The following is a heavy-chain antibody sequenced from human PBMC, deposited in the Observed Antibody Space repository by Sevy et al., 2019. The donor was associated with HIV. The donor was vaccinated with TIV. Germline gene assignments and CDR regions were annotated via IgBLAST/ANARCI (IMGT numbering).Heavy chain of an antibody. CDR2: FDPEDGET. D-gene: IGHD2-21*01. V-gene: IGHV1-24*01. CDR3: AKVEHIVVVIGPTGFQH. CDR1: GYTLNKLS. J-gene: IGHJ1*01. Sequence: ASVKVSCKVSGYTLNKLSMHWVRQAPGKGLEWMGSFDPEDGETFYAQKFQGRVTMTEDTSTDTAYMELSSLRSEDTAVYYCAKVEHIVVVIGPTGFQHWGQGTLVTVSS.